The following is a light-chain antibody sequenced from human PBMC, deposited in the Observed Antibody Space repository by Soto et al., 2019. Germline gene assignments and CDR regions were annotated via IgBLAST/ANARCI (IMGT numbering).Light chain of an antibody. CDR3: QPYDSWPHT. CDR2: VAS. Sequence: EIVMTQSPATLSVSPGERVTLSCGASQSISGDLAWYQQKPGQAPRLVIYVASTRATGVPARFSGSGSATEFTLTISSLQSEDFAVYYCQPYDSWPHTFGLGTSLEIK. V-gene: IGKV3-15*01. CDR1: QSISGD. J-gene: IGKJ2*01.